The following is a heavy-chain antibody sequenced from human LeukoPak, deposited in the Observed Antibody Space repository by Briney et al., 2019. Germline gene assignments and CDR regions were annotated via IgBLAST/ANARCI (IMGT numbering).Heavy chain of an antibody. D-gene: IGHD3-22*01. CDR1: GGSISSYY. CDR3: ARASYYYDSLDY. CDR2: IYYSGST. J-gene: IGHJ4*02. Sequence: SETLSLTCTVSGGSISSYYWNWIRQPPGKGLEWIGYIYYSGSTNYNPSLKSRVTISVDTSKNQFSLNLSSVTAADTAVYYCARASYYYDSLDYWGQGALVTVSS. V-gene: IGHV4-59*01.